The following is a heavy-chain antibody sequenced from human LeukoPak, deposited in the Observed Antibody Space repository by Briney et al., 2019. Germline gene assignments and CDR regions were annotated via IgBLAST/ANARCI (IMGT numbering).Heavy chain of an antibody. V-gene: IGHV1-69*13. CDR2: IIPIFGTA. Sequence: SVKVSCKASGGTFSSYAISWVRQAPGQGLEWMGGIIPIFGTANYAQKFQGRVTITADESTSTAYMELSSLRSEDTAVYYCASTYYGSGSEPWFDPWGQGTLSPSPQ. CDR3: ASTYYGSGSEPWFDP. J-gene: IGHJ5*02. CDR1: GGTFSSYA. D-gene: IGHD3-10*01.